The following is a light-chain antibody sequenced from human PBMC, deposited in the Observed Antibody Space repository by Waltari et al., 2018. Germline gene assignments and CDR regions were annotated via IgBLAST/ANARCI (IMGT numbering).Light chain of an antibody. CDR2: WAS. CDR3: QQYYTTPYT. J-gene: IGKJ2*01. V-gene: IGKV4-1*01. Sequence: DIVMTQSPDSLAMSLGERATINCNSSQSVLYSANNKNYLAWYQQKPGQPPNPLIYWASTRESGVPDRFSGSGSGTDFTLTISSLQAEDVAVYYCQQYYTTPYTFGQGTKLEIK. CDR1: QSVLYSANNKNY.